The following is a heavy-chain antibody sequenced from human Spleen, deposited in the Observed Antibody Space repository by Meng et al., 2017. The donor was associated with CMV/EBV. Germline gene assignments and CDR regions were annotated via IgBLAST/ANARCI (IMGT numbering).Heavy chain of an antibody. CDR2: ISDSSSTI. V-gene: IGHV3-48*04. J-gene: IGHJ1*01. CDR3: ARGGALTAGYFQR. D-gene: IGHD3-16*01. Sequence: GGSLRLSCAASGFTFSGYSMNWVRRAPGKGLEWLSYISDSSSTIHYADSVKGRFTISRDNAQNSLYLQMNSLRAEDTAVYYCARGGALTAGYFQRWGQGTLVTVSS. CDR1: GFTFSGYS.